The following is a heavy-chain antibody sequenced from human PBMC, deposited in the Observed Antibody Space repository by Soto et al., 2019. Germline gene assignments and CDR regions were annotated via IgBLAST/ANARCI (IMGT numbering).Heavy chain of an antibody. CDR2: IYYSGST. Sequence: SETLSLTCTVSGGSVSSGSYYWSWIRQPPGKGLEWIGYIYYSGSTNYNPSLKSRVTISVDTSKNQFSLKLSSVTAADTAVYYCARVGGYGGNLDYWGQGTLVTVSS. J-gene: IGHJ4*02. D-gene: IGHD4-17*01. V-gene: IGHV4-61*01. CDR3: ARVGGYGGNLDY. CDR1: GGSVSSGSYY.